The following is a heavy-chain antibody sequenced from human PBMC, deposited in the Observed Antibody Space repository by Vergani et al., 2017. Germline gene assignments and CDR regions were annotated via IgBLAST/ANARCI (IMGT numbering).Heavy chain of an antibody. D-gene: IGHD1-1*01. CDR2: INHSGST. CDR3: ARSIHLNGARFSV. CDR1: GGSFSGYY. Sequence: QVQLQQWGAGLLKPSETLSLTCAVYGGSFSGYYWSWIRQPPGKGLEWIGEINHSGSTNYNPSLKSRVTISVDTSKNQFSLKLSSVTAADTAVYYCARSIHLNGARFSVWGQGTMVTVS. V-gene: IGHV4-34*01. J-gene: IGHJ3*01.